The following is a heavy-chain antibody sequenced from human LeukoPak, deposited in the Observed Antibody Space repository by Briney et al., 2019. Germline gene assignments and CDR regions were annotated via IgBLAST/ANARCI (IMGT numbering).Heavy chain of an antibody. CDR1: GYTFTSYA. CDR3: ARASRSGSYPDAFDI. Sequence: ASVKVSCKASGYTFTSYAMHWVRQAPGQRLEWMGWINAGNGNTKYSQEFQGRVTITRDTSASTAYMELSSLRSEDMAVYYCARASRSGSYPDAFDIWGQGTMVTVSS. J-gene: IGHJ3*02. D-gene: IGHD1-26*01. CDR2: INAGNGNT. V-gene: IGHV1-3*03.